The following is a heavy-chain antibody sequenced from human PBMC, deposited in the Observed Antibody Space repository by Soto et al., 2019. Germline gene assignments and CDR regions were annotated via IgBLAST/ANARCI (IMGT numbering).Heavy chain of an antibody. CDR2: ISGGGSST. CDR1: GFPFDTYA. CDR3: AKGNMKQLIKGDWFDS. J-gene: IGHJ5*01. D-gene: IGHD2-8*01. Sequence: GESLKISCAASGFPFDTYAMSWVRQAPGKGLEWVSVISGGGSSTYYADSVKGRFTISSDNSKNTLYLQMNSLKVEDTAVYYCAKGNMKQLIKGDWFDSWGQGTLVTVSS. V-gene: IGHV3-23*01.